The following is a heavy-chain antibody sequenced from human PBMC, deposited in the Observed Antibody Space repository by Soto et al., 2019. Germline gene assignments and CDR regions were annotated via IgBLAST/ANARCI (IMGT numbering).Heavy chain of an antibody. V-gene: IGHV3-15*01. CDR1: GFTFSNAW. J-gene: IGHJ4*02. CDR3: ASGASLDY. Sequence: EVQLAESGGGLVKPGGSLRLSCAASGFTFSNAWMTWVRQALGKGLEWVGRIKTKTDGESTDYAAPVKGRFTISRDDSKNTLFLQMNSLKTEDTAVYSCASGASLDYWGQGTLVTVSS. CDR2: IKTKTDGEST. D-gene: IGHD3-10*01.